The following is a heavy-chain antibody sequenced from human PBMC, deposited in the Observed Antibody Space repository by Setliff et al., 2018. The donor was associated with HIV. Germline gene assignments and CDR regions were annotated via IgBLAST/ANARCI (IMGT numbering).Heavy chain of an antibody. J-gene: IGHJ3*02. CDR2: VYTTGGT. CDR3: ARAPTGVTNAFDI. Sequence: SETLSLTCIVSGASISGDTWIWIRQPAGKGLEWIGHVYTTGGTNYNPSLESRLTISVDTSRNQFSLRLSSVTAADTAVYYCARAPTGVTNAFDIWGQGTMVTVSS. CDR1: GASISGDT. V-gene: IGHV4-4*07. D-gene: IGHD2-8*02.